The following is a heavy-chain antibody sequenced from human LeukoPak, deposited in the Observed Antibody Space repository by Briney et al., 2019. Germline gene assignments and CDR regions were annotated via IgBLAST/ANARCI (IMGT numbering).Heavy chain of an antibody. CDR2: IRYDGSNK. Sequence: GGSLRLSCAASGFTFSSYGMHWVRQAPGKGLEWVAFIRYDGSNKYYADSVKGRFTISRDNSKNTLYLQMNSLRAEDTAVYYCAKDGDIVVDLLVGGFDYWGQGTLVTVSS. J-gene: IGHJ4*02. CDR1: GFTFSSYG. V-gene: IGHV3-30*02. CDR3: AKDGDIVVDLLVGGFDY. D-gene: IGHD2-2*01.